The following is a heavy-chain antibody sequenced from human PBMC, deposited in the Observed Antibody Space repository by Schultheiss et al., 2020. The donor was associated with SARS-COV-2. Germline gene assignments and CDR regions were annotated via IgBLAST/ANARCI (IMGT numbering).Heavy chain of an antibody. CDR3: ARDDGDYPEYNWFDP. CDR1: GGSISSYY. J-gene: IGHJ5*02. Sequence: SETLSLTCTVSGGSISSYYWSWIRQPAGKGLEWIGYIYYSGSTNYNPSLKSRVTISVDTSKSQFSLKLSSVTAADTAVYYCARDDGDYPEYNWFDPWGQGTLVTVSS. V-gene: IGHV4-59*12. D-gene: IGHD4-17*01. CDR2: IYYSGST.